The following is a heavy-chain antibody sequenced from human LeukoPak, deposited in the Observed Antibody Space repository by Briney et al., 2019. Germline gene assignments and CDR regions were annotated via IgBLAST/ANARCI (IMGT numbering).Heavy chain of an antibody. Sequence: KASETLFLTCTVSGGSISSYYWSWIRQPPGKGLEWIGYIYYNGSTNYNPSLKGRVTISVDTSKNQFSLKLSSVTAADTAVYYCARVGGYSRTDFDYWGQGTLVTVSS. D-gene: IGHD3-16*01. V-gene: IGHV4-59*01. CDR3: ARVGGYSRTDFDY. CDR1: GGSISSYY. CDR2: IYYNGST. J-gene: IGHJ4*02.